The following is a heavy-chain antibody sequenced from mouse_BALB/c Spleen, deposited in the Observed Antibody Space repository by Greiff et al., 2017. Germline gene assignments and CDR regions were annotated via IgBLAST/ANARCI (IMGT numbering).Heavy chain of an antibody. Sequence: VQLQQPGAELVKPGAPVKLSCKASGYTFTSYWMNWVKQRPGRGLEWIGRIDPSDSETHYNQKFKDKATLTVDKSSSTAYIQLSSLTSEDSAVYYCARVGLGYGYYAMDYWGQGTSVTVSS. D-gene: IGHD2-14*01. J-gene: IGHJ4*01. CDR1: GYTFTSYW. V-gene: IGHV1-69*02. CDR3: ARVGLGYGYYAMDY. CDR2: IDPSDSET.